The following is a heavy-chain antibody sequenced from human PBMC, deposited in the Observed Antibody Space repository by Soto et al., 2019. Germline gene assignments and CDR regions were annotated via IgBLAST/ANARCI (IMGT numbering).Heavy chain of an antibody. V-gene: IGHV1-3*01. J-gene: IGHJ5*02. CDR2: IHAGNGHT. CDR1: GYTFITYG. Sequence: ASVKVSFKASGYTFITYGIHWLRQAPGQSLEWMGWIHAGNGHTVYSQTFQNRVTISRDSSATTVYMTLSSLRSEDTAVYYCARDGGSSWYDHWGQGTLVTVSS. CDR3: ARDGGSSWYDH. D-gene: IGHD6-13*01.